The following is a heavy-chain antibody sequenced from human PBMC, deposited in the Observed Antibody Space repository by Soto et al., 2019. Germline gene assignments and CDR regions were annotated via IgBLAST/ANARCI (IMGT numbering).Heavy chain of an antibody. CDR1: GFTFSDYY. Sequence: VGSLRLSCAASGFTFSDYYMSWIRQAPGKGLEWVSYISSSSSYTNYADSVKGRFTISRDNAKNSLYLQMNSLRAEDTAVYYCARDRAAVDYWGQGTLVTVSS. J-gene: IGHJ4*02. D-gene: IGHD6-13*01. V-gene: IGHV3-11*06. CDR2: ISSSSSYT. CDR3: ARDRAAVDY.